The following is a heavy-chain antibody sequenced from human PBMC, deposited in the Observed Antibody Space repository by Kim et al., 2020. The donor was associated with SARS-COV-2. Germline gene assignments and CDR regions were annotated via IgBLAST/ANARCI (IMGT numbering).Heavy chain of an antibody. CDR3: ARGYGDYAHLPPFDY. J-gene: IGHJ4*02. D-gene: IGHD4-17*01. CDR2: INPSGGST. CDR1: GYTFTSYY. V-gene: IGHV1-46*01. Sequence: ASVKVSCKASGYTFTSYYMHWVRQAPGQGLEWMGIINPSGGSTSYAQKFQGRVTMTRDTSTSTVYMERSSLRSEDTAVYYCARGYGDYAHLPPFDYWGQGTLVTVSS.